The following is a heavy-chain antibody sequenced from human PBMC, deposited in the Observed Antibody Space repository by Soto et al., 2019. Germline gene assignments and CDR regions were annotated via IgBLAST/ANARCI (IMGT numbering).Heavy chain of an antibody. J-gene: IGHJ4*02. V-gene: IGHV3-30-3*01. CDR1: GFTFGRYG. Sequence: QVQLVESGGGVVQPGRSLRLSCTGSGFTFGRYGLHWVRQTPAKGLEWVAVMSKDGSNKHYADSVKGRFTVSRNNSKNTQYRQMSSLSYEDTAVYYCARDGYCAEDKCYSGHPDHWGQGNLVTVSS. D-gene: IGHD2-8*02. CDR3: ARDGYCAEDKCYSGHPDH. CDR2: MSKDGSNK.